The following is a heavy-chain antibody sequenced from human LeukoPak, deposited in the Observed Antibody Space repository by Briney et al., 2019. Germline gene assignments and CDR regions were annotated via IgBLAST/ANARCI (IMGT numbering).Heavy chain of an antibody. CDR2: IYYSGST. CDR3: ARGDGDHVENFDY. CDR1: GGSISSGGYY. J-gene: IGHJ4*02. V-gene: IGHV4-31*03. D-gene: IGHD4-17*01. Sequence: SQTLSLTCTVSGGSISSGGYYWSWIRQHPGKGLEWIGYIYYSGSTYYNPSLKSRVTISVDTSKNQFSLKLSSVTAADTAVYYCARGDGDHVENFDYWGQGTLVTVSS.